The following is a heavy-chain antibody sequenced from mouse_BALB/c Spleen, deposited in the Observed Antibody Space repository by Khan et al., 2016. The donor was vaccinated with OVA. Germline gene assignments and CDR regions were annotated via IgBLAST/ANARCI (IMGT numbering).Heavy chain of an antibody. CDR1: GFSLSNYG. J-gene: IGHJ3*01. CDR3: ARAFDNGAWFAY. CDR2: IWAGGST. D-gene: IGHD1-1*01. Sequence: QVQLKESGPGLVAPSQTLSITCTVSGFSLSNYGVHWVRQPPGKGLEWLGVIWAGGSTNHNSALMSRLTISKDNSKSQVFLKMNSLQTDETAMYYCARAFDNGAWFAYGGQGTLVTVSA. V-gene: IGHV2-9*02.